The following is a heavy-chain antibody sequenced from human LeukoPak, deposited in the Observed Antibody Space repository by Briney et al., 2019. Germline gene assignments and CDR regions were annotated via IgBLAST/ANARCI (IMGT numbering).Heavy chain of an antibody. CDR2: VYYSGST. Sequence: SETLSLTCTVSGGSISSGGYYWSWIRQHPGKGLEWIGYVYYSGSTYYNPSLKSRVTISVDTSKNQFSLKLSSVTAADTAVYYCAREVKGLAARYFDYWGQGTLVTVSS. CDR3: AREVKGLAARYFDY. CDR1: GGSISSGGYY. D-gene: IGHD6-13*01. V-gene: IGHV4-31*03. J-gene: IGHJ4*02.